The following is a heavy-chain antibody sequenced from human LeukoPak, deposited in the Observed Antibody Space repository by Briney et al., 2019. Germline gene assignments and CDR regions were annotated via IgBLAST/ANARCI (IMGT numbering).Heavy chain of an antibody. D-gene: IGHD6-13*01. CDR1: GGSISSYY. Sequence: PSETLSLTCTVSGGSISSYYWSWIRQPPGKGLEWIGYIYYSGSTNYNPSLKSRVTISVDTSKNQFSLKLSSVTAADTAVYYCARGGRIAAAGKPSDYWGQGTLVTVSS. CDR2: IYYSGST. V-gene: IGHV4-59*12. CDR3: ARGGRIAAAGKPSDY. J-gene: IGHJ4*02.